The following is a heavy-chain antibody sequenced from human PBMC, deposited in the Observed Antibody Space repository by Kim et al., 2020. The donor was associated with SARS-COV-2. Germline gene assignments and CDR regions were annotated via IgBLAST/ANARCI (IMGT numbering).Heavy chain of an antibody. CDR2: VNYRGTD. CDR3: ARLQYYDVWKLPKVFD. D-gene: IGHD3-3*01. J-gene: IGHJ4*01. Sequence: SETLSLTCTVSGGPISTTSSYWGWIRQPPGKGLEWIGNVNYRGTDYYSPSLRNRVTISVDTSKGQFSLKLRSVSAADTAVYYCARLQYYDVWKLPKVFD. V-gene: IGHV4-39*01. CDR1: GGPISTTSSY.